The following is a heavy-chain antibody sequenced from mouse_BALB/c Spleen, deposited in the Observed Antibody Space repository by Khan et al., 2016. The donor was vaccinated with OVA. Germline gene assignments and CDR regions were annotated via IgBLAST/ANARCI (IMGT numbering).Heavy chain of an antibody. CDR1: GYTFINYW. CDR3: ARRGLRWDFDY. CDR2: INPSTGYT. J-gene: IGHJ2*01. Sequence: LEESGAELAKPGASVKMSCKASGYTFINYWILWVKQRPGQGLEWIGYINPSTGYTEYNQNFKDKATLTVDKSSSTAYMQLSSLTSEDSAVYYCARRGLRWDFDYWGQGTTLTVSS. V-gene: IGHV1-7*01. D-gene: IGHD1-1*01.